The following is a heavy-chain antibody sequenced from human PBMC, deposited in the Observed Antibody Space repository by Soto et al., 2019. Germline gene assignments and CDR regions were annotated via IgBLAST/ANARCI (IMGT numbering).Heavy chain of an antibody. V-gene: IGHV3-21*06. CDR1: GFTFTRYS. CDR3: ARESEDLTSNFDY. CDR2: ISSTTNYI. Sequence: GGSLRRSCAPSGFTFTRYSMNWVRPAPGKGLEWVSSISSTTNYIYYGDSMKGRFTISRDNAKNSLYLEMNSLRAEDTAVYYCARESEDLTSNFDYWGKGTLVTVSS. J-gene: IGHJ4*02.